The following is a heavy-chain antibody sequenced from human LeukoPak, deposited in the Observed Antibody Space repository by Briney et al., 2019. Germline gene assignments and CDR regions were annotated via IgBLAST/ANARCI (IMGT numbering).Heavy chain of an antibody. J-gene: IGHJ4*02. Sequence: GGSLRLSCAASGFTFSSYAMHWVRQAPGKGLEWVAVISYDGSNKYYADSVKGRFTISRDNAKNSLYLRMNSLRAEDTAVYYCARDYYDSSGYYDYWGQGTLVTVSS. CDR1: GFTFSSYA. CDR3: ARDYYDSSGYYDY. V-gene: IGHV3-30-3*01. D-gene: IGHD3-22*01. CDR2: ISYDGSNK.